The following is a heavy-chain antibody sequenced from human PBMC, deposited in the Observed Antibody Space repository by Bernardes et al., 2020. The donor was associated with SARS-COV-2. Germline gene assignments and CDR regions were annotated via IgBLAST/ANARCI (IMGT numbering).Heavy chain of an antibody. CDR1: GFTFSSYA. CDR3: AKWGGYGDS. D-gene: IGHD5-18*01. J-gene: IGHJ4*02. CDR2: ITRDGTT. Sequence: WGSLRLSCAASGFTFSSYAMSWVRQAPGKGLEWVSAITRDGTTYVIDSVKGRFTISRDNSRSTVYLQLNSLRADDTAVYYCAKWGGYGDSWGQGTLVAVSS. V-gene: IGHV3-23*01.